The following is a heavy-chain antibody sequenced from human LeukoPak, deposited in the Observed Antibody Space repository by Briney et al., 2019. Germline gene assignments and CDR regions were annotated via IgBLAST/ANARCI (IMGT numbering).Heavy chain of an antibody. CDR1: GGSFSGYY. V-gene: IGHV4-34*01. D-gene: IGHD2-15*01. Sequence: SETLSLTCAVYGGSFSGYYWSWIRQPPGKGLEWIGEINHSGSTNYNPSLKSRVTISVDTSRKQFSLKLSSVTAADTAVYYCARERFCSGGSCYRRSNWFDPWGQGTLVTVSS. CDR3: ARERFCSGGSCYRRSNWFDP. CDR2: INHSGST. J-gene: IGHJ5*02.